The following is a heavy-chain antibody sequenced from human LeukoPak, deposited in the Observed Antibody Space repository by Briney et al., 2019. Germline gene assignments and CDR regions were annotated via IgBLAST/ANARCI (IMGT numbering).Heavy chain of an antibody. CDR3: ARDASGGAPAVLSKAFAI. CDR2: IYYSGST. V-gene: IGHV4-39*07. Sequence: SETLSLTCTVSGGSISSSSYYWGWIRQPPVKGLDWIGSIYYSGSTYYNPSLKSRGTISVDTSKHQFSLQLSSVTAADMAVYYCARDASGGAPAVLSKAFAIWGHGTLVTVSS. J-gene: IGHJ3*02. CDR1: GGSISSSSYY. D-gene: IGHD2-2*01.